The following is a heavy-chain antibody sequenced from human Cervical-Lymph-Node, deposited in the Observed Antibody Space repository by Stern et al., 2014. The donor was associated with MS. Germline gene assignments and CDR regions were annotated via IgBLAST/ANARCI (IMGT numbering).Heavy chain of an antibody. V-gene: IGHV3-7*01. D-gene: IGHD4-11*01. CDR3: ARDRNFGAFDM. Sequence: EVQLVESGGGLVQPGGSLRLPCAASGFPFSGTWMTWVRQAPGKGLEWVASINDDGSARYYVDSVKGRFTISRDNAKTSLFLQMNGLRVEDTAVYYCARDRNFGAFDMWGQGTMVTVSS. CDR1: GFPFSGTW. CDR2: INDDGSAR. J-gene: IGHJ3*02.